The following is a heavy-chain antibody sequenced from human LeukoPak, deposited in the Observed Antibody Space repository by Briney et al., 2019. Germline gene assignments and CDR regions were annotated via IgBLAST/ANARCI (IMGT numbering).Heavy chain of an antibody. V-gene: IGHV3-21*06. J-gene: IGHJ6*03. CDR2: ITSSSSYI. D-gene: IGHD1-26*01. CDR3: ARDPYSGNYGAYYYYMDV. CDR1: GFTFTSYN. Sequence: GGSLRLSCAASGFTFTSYNMSWVRQAPGKWLEWVSSITSSSSYIYYADSVKGRFTISRDNAKNSLYLQMDSLRVEDTAVYYCARDPYSGNYGAYYYYMDVWGKGTTVTISS.